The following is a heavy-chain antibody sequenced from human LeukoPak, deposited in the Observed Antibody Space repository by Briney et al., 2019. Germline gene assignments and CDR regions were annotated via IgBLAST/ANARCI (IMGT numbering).Heavy chain of an antibody. CDR2: ISAYNGNT. V-gene: IGHV1-18*01. J-gene: IGHJ4*02. Sequence: ASVKVSCKASGYTFTSYGISWVRQAPGQGLEWMGWISAYNGNTNYAQKLQGRVTMTTDTSTSTAYMELRSLRSDDTAVYYCARAFGVATIPRWFYGDYLDYWGQGTLVTVSS. D-gene: IGHD5-12*01. CDR1: GYTFTSYG. CDR3: ARAFGVATIPRWFYGDYLDY.